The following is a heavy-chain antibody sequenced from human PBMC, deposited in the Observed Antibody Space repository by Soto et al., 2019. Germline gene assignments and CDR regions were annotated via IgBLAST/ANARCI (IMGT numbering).Heavy chain of an antibody. D-gene: IGHD3-3*01. CDR3: ARRPLLYYDFWSGYALFFDY. V-gene: IGHV4-39*01. Sequence: SETLSLTCTVSGGSISSSSYYWGWIRQPPGKGLEWIGSIYYSGSTYYNPSLKSRVTISVDTSKNQFSLKLSSVTAADTAVYYCARRPLLYYDFWSGYALFFDYWGQGTLVTVSS. J-gene: IGHJ4*02. CDR1: GGSISSSSYY. CDR2: IYYSGST.